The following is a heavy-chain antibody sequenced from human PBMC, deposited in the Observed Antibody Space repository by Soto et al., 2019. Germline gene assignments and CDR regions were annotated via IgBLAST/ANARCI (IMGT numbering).Heavy chain of an antibody. J-gene: IGHJ4*02. D-gene: IGHD3-22*01. Sequence: EVQLVESGGVVVQPGGSLRLSCAASGFTFDDYTMHWVRQAPGKGLEWVSLISWDGGSTYYADSVKGRFTISRDNSKNSLYLQMNSLRTEDTALYYCAKDMGDYYDSSGTLDYWGQGTLVTVSS. CDR2: ISWDGGST. CDR3: AKDMGDYYDSSGTLDY. CDR1: GFTFDDYT. V-gene: IGHV3-43*01.